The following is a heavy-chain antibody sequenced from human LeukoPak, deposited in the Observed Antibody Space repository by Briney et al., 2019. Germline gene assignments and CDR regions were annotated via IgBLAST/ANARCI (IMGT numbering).Heavy chain of an antibody. CDR1: GASVGSAGYY. CDR2: IYYISNT. D-gene: IGHD1-26*01. CDR3: ARTQSQSGSYRYYFGY. Sequence: SETLSLTCTVSGASVGSAGYYWSWIRQPPGGGLEWIGYIYYISNTNYNPSLKSRVTMSVDPSKNQFSLKLNSVTAADTAVYYCARTQSQSGSYRYYFGYWGQGTLVTVSS. J-gene: IGHJ4*02. V-gene: IGHV4-61*08.